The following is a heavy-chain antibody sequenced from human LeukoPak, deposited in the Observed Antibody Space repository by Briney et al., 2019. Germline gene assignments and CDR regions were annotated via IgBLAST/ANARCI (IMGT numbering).Heavy chain of an antibody. D-gene: IGHD3-16*01. CDR2: VFHDGTT. CDR1: GGPIMTSPYY. CDR3: VSSGVVLQTGFDF. J-gene: IGHJ4*02. Sequence: PSETLSLTCAVSGGPIMTSPYYWGWIRQPPGKGLEWLGSVFHDGTTYYRPSLKSRVTVSADTSRNRFSLSLTSSSAADTAVYSCVSSGVVLQTGFDFWGQGALVTVSS. V-gene: IGHV4-39*07.